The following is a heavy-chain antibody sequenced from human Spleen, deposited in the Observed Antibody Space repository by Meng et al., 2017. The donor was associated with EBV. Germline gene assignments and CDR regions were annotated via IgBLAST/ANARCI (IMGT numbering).Heavy chain of an antibody. CDR1: GDSITYSNW. CDR3: ARIDGYSNFDY. CDR2: IYHSGST. J-gene: IGHJ4*02. D-gene: IGHD5-24*01. Sequence: QGYVKGSGPGRVKPSGTLSLTCAVSGDSITYSNWWSWVRQPPGKGLEWIGEIYHSGSTNYNPSLKSRVTISVDKSKNQFSLKLTSVTAADTAVYYCARIDGYSNFDYWGQGTLVTVSS. V-gene: IGHV4-4*02.